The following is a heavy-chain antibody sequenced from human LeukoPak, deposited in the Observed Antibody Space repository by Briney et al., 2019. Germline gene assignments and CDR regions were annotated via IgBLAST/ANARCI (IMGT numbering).Heavy chain of an antibody. CDR3: ARGRGFCSGGTCHSTKSGFDY. J-gene: IGHJ4*02. CDR2: IYYSGST. D-gene: IGHD2-15*01. CDR1: GGSISSSSYY. V-gene: IGHV4-39*07. Sequence: NTSETLSLTCTVSGGSISSSSYYWGWIRQPPGKGLEWIGSIYYSGSTYYNPSLKSRVTISVDTSKNQFSLKLSSVTAADTAVYYCARGRGFCSGGTCHSTKSGFDYWGQGTLVTVSS.